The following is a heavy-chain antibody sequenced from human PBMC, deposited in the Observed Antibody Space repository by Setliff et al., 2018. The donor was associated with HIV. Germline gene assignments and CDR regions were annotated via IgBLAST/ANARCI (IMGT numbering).Heavy chain of an antibody. V-gene: IGHV1-18*01. CDR3: AITDDYRPIGDY. J-gene: IGHJ4*02. CDR1: GYSFIRNG. D-gene: IGHD4-17*01. CDR2: INAGNGNT. Sequence: ASVKVSCKTSGYSFIRNGISWVRQAPGQGLEWMGWINAGNGNTKYSQKFQGRFTITTDTSASTAYMELSSLRPEDTAVYYCAITDDYRPIGDYWGQGTLVTVSS.